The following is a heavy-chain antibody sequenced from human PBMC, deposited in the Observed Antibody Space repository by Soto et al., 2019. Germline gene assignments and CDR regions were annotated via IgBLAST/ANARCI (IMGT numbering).Heavy chain of an antibody. CDR2: INVGNGDT. V-gene: IGHV1-3*01. J-gene: IGHJ4*02. Sequence: QVQLVQSGAEVKKPGASVKVSCKASGYPFSNYGIHWVCQAPGQRLEWMGWINVGNGDTQYSEKFEARVTISSNTSASTAYMELRSLTSEDTAIYFCARHLTGSYYQLHFWGQGSLVAVSS. D-gene: IGHD1-26*01. CDR3: ARHLTGSYYQLHF. CDR1: GYPFSNYG.